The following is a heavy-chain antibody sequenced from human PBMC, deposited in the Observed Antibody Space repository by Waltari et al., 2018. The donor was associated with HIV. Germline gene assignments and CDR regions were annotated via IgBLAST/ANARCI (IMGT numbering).Heavy chain of an antibody. D-gene: IGHD5-12*01. V-gene: IGHV3-53*01. CDR1: GFTVSSKS. CDR2: IYSGGST. Sequence: EVQLVESGGGLIQPGGSLRLSCSASGFTVSSKSMSWVRQAPGKGLEWVSVIYSGGSTYYADSVKGRFTISRDNSKNTLYLQMNSLRAEDTAVYYCARGSRMATGVFDYWGQGTLVTVSS. CDR3: ARGSRMATGVFDY. J-gene: IGHJ4*02.